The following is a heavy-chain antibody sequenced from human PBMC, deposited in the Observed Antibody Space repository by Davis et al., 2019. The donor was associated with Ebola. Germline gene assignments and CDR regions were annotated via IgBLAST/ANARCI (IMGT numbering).Heavy chain of an antibody. CDR3: AKVGGSGWPLDY. CDR2: IWYDGRNK. Sequence: GESLKISCAASGFTFSNAWMSWVRQAPGKGLEWVALIWYDGRNKDYADSVKGRFTISRDSSKNTLYLQMNSLRAEDTAVYYCAKVGGSGWPLDYWGQGTLVTVSP. V-gene: IGHV3-33*06. CDR1: GFTFSNAW. D-gene: IGHD6-19*01. J-gene: IGHJ4*02.